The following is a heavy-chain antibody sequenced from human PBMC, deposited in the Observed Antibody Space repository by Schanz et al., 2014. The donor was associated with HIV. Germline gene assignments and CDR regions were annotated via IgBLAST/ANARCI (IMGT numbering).Heavy chain of an antibody. CDR3: ARVLTLYNTSPLCY. CDR1: GFTFSSYG. CDR2: IWFDGSNQ. Sequence: VQLVESGGGLVKPGRSLRLSCATSGFTFSSYGMHWVRQAPGKGLEWVAVIWFDGSNQYYIDSVKGRFTISRDNSKNTLYLHMNSLRAEDTAVYYCARVLTLYNTSPLCYWGQGTLVTVSS. D-gene: IGHD1-20*01. V-gene: IGHV3-33*01. J-gene: IGHJ4*02.